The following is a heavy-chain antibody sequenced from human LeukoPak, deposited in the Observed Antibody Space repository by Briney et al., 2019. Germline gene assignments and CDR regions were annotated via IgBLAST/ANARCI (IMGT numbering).Heavy chain of an antibody. D-gene: IGHD2-2*01. Sequence: GGSLRLSCAASGFTFSSYGMHWVRQAPGKGLEWVAFIRYDGSNKYYADSVKGRFTISRDNSKNTLYLQMNSLRAEDAAVYYCAKDREDIVVVPAMGGDYFDYWGQGTLVTVSS. CDR3: AKDREDIVVVPAMGGDYFDY. V-gene: IGHV3-30*02. J-gene: IGHJ4*02. CDR2: IRYDGSNK. CDR1: GFTFSSYG.